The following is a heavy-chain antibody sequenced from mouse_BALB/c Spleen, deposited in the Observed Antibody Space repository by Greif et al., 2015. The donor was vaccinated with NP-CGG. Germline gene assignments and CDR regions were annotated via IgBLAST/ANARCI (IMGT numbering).Heavy chain of an antibody. V-gene: IGHV7-3*02. Sequence: EVQGVESGGGLVQPGGSLRLSCAASGFTFTDYFMSWVRQPPGKAPEWLGFIRDKANGYTTEYSASVKGRFTISRDNSQSIIYLQMNTLRAEDSATYYCAKDWPSYFDYWGQGTTLTVSS. CDR3: AKDWPSYFDY. CDR1: GFTFTDYF. CDR2: IRDKANGYTT. J-gene: IGHJ2*01.